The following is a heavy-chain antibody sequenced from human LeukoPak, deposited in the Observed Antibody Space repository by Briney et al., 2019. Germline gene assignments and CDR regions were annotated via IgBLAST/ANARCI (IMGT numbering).Heavy chain of an antibody. CDR1: GYTFTGYY. D-gene: IGHD3-22*01. J-gene: IGHJ4*02. CDR2: ISTYNGNT. V-gene: IGHV1-18*04. Sequence: GASVKVSCKASGYTFTGYYMHWVRQAPGQGLEWMGWISTYNGNTNYAQKVQGRVTMTADTSTSTAYMELRSLRSDDTAVYYCAREPSYYDSRGYDYWGQRTLVTVSS. CDR3: AREPSYYDSRGYDY.